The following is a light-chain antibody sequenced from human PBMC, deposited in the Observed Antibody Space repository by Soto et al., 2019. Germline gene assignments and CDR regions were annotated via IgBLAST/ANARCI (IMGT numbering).Light chain of an antibody. V-gene: IGKV3-15*01. CDR1: QSISIN. J-gene: IGKJ2*01. CDR2: GTS. Sequence: EIVMTQSPATLSVSPGERATLSCRASQSISINLAWYQQKPGQAPRLLMYGTSTRATGIPARFSGSGSGTEFTFTISSLESEDFAVYYWQQYNNLPETFGQGTKLEIK. CDR3: QQYNNLPET.